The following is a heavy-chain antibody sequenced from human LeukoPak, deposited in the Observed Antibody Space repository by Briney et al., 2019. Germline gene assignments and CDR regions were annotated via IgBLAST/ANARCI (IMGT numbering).Heavy chain of an antibody. CDR3: ARGAGYFDY. J-gene: IGHJ4*02. V-gene: IGHV3-30-3*01. Sequence: GGSLRLSCAASGFTFSSYAMHWVRQAPGKGLEWVAVISYDGSNKYYADSVKGRFTISRDNSKNTLYLQMNSLRAEDTAVYYCARGAGYFDYWGQGTLVTVSS. CDR1: GFTFSSYA. CDR2: ISYDGSNK.